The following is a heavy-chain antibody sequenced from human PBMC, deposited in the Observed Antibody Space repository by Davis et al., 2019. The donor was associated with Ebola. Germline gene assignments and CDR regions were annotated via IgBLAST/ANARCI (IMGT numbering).Heavy chain of an antibody. Sequence: GGSLRLSCKGSGYSFTSYWIGWVRQVPGKGLEWMGIIYPGDSDTRYSPSFQGQVTISADKSISTAYLQWSSLKASDTAMYYCARRVATSFWYFDLWGRGTLVTVSS. V-gene: IGHV5-51*01. CDR2: IYPGDSDT. CDR3: ARRVATSFWYFDL. J-gene: IGHJ2*01. D-gene: IGHD5-12*01. CDR1: GYSFTSYW.